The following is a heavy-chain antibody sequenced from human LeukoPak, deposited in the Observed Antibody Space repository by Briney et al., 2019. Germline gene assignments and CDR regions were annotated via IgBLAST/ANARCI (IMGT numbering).Heavy chain of an antibody. CDR1: GYTLTELS. CDR3: AAGPLLLWFGAVHY. V-gene: IGHV1-24*01. D-gene: IGHD3-10*01. J-gene: IGHJ4*02. CDR2: FDPEDGET. Sequence: ASVKVSCKVSGYTLTELSMHWVRQAPGKGLEWMGGFDPEDGETIYAQKFQGRVTMTEDTSTDTAYMELSSLRSEDTAVYYCAAGPLLLWFGAVHYWGQGTLVTVSS.